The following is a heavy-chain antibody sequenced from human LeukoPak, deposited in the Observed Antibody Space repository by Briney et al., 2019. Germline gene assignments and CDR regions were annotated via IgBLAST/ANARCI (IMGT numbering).Heavy chain of an antibody. CDR2: ISSSSSYI. Sequence: GGSLRLSCAASGFTFSSYSMNWVRQAPGKGLEWVSSISSSSSYIYYADSVKGRFTISRDNAKNSLYLQMNSLRAEDTAVYYCARDSSGPHAFDIWGQGTMVTVSS. D-gene: IGHD6-19*01. CDR3: ARDSSGPHAFDI. J-gene: IGHJ3*02. V-gene: IGHV3-21*01. CDR1: GFTFSSYS.